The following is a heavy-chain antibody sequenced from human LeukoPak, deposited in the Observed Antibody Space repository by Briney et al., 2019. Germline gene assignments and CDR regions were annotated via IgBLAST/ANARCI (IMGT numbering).Heavy chain of an antibody. D-gene: IGHD1-26*01. V-gene: IGHV1-46*01. CDR1: GYTFTGYY. J-gene: IGHJ3*02. CDR2: INPSGGST. Sequence: ASVKVSCKASGYTFTGYYMHWVRQAPGQGLEWMGIINPSGGSTTYAQKFQGRVTMTRDTSTSTVYIELSSLGSEDTAVYYCAKGGWELRSPHGAFDIWGQGTMVTVSS. CDR3: AKGGWELRSPHGAFDI.